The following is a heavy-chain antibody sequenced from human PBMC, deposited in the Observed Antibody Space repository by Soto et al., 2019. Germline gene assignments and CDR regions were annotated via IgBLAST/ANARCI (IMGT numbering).Heavy chain of an antibody. V-gene: IGHV3-48*03. J-gene: IGHJ4*02. CDR1: GFTFSSYE. CDR3: ARGTSVDYDFWSGYYTGPPDY. Sequence: PGGSLRLSCAASGFTFSSYEMNWVRQAPGKGLEWVSYISSSGSTICYADSVKGRFTISRDNAKNSLYLQMNSLRAEDTAVYYCARGTSVDYDFWSGYYTGPPDYWGQGTLVTVSS. D-gene: IGHD3-3*01. CDR2: ISSSGSTI.